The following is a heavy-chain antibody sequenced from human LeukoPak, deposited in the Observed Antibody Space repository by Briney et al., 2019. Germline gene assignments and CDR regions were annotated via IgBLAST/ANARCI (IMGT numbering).Heavy chain of an antibody. CDR3: ARDQALGYGWPTVLAIDI. V-gene: IGHV3-23*01. D-gene: IGHD6-19*01. J-gene: IGHJ3*02. CDR2: ISGSGGDT. Sequence: GGSLRLSCAASGFTFSSYAMTWVRQAPGKGLEWVSTISGSGGDTYYADSVKGRFTISRDNFKNTMNLQMKSLRGEDTAVYYCARDQALGYGWPTVLAIDIWGQGTMVTVSS. CDR1: GFTFSSYA.